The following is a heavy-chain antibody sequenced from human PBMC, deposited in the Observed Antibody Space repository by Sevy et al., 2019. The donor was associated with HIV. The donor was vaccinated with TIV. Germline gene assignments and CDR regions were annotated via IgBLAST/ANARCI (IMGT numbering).Heavy chain of an antibody. D-gene: IGHD3-10*01. Sequence: ASVKVSCKASGYTFTSYDINWVRQATGQGLEWMGWMNPNSGNTGYAQKFQGRVTMTRNTSISKAYMELSSLRSEDTAVYYCARGHARGYYGSGSYYFHWGQGTLVTVSS. CDR1: GYTFTSYD. J-gene: IGHJ4*02. CDR3: ARGHARGYYGSGSYYFH. CDR2: MNPNSGNT. V-gene: IGHV1-8*01.